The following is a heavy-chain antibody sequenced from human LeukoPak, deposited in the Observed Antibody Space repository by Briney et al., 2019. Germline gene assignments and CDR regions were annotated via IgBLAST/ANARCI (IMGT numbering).Heavy chain of an antibody. CDR1: GYSISSGYY. CDR2: IYHSGST. D-gene: IGHD3-10*01. J-gene: IGHJ4*02. CDR3: ARDPLMVRGVQDY. Sequence: SETLSLTCTVSGYSISSGYYWGWIRQPPGTGLEWIGSIYHSGSTYYNPSLKSRVTISVDTSKNQFSLKLSSVTAADTAVYYCARDPLMVRGVQDYWGQGTLVTVSS. V-gene: IGHV4-38-2*02.